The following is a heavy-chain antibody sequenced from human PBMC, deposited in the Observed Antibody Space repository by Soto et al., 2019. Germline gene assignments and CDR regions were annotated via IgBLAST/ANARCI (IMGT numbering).Heavy chain of an antibody. J-gene: IGHJ5*02. CDR2: INHSGST. CDR1: GGSFSGYY. CDR3: ARVIAAAGINWFDP. D-gene: IGHD6-13*01. Sequence: QVQLQQWGAGLLKPSETLSLTCAVYGGSFSGYYWSWIRQPPGKGLEWIGEINHSGSTNYNPSLKSRVTISVDTSKNQFSLKLSSETAADTAVYYCARVIAAAGINWFDPWGQGTLVTVSS. V-gene: IGHV4-34*01.